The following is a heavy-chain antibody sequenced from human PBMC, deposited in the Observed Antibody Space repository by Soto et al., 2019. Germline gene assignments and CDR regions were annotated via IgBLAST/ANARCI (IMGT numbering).Heavy chain of an antibody. V-gene: IGHV4-59*01. D-gene: IGHD6-19*01. Sequence: SETLSLTCTVSGGSISSYYWSWIRQPPGKGLEWIGYIYYSGSTNYNPSLKSRVTISVDTSKNQFSLKLSSVTAADTAVYYCAGISSGWYSVVFRDRHGGYYYGMDVWGQGTTVTVSS. CDR3: AGISSGWYSVVFRDRHGGYYYGMDV. CDR1: GGSISSYY. CDR2: IYYSGST. J-gene: IGHJ6*02.